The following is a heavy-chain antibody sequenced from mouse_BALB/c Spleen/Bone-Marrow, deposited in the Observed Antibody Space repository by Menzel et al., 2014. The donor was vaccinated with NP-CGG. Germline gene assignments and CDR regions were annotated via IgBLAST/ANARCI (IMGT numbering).Heavy chain of an antibody. D-gene: IGHD2-10*02. CDR1: GYTFTDYY. CDR3: ARREYGNGGFAY. J-gene: IGHJ3*01. CDR2: IYPGSGNT. Sequence: VQLQQSGAELARPGASVKLSCKASGYTFTDYYINWVKQRAGQGLEWIGEIYPGSGNTYYNEKFKGKATLTADKSSSAAYMQLSSRTSEDSAVYFCARREYGNGGFAYWGQGTLVTVSA. V-gene: IGHV1-77*01.